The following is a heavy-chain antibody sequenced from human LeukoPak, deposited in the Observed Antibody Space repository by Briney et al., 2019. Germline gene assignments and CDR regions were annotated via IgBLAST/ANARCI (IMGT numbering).Heavy chain of an antibody. CDR3: ARSVWAAGYYFDY. CDR2: IYYSGST. V-gene: IGHV4-39*07. J-gene: IGHJ4*02. D-gene: IGHD6-13*01. CDR1: GGSISSSSYY. Sequence: SETLSLTCTVSGGSISSSSYYWGWIRQPPGKGLEWIGSIYYSGSTPYNPSLKSRVTISVDTSKNQFSLKLSSVTAADTAVYYCARSVWAAGYYFDYWGQGTLVTVSS.